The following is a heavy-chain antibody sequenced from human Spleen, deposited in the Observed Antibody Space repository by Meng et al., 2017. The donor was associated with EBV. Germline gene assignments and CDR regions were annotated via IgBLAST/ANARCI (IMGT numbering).Heavy chain of an antibody. CDR2: IIPIFGTA. D-gene: IGHD6-19*01. CDR1: GGTLSSYA. CDR3: ARPHISGWPTHHYFDL. V-gene: IGHV1-69*01. J-gene: IGHJ4*02. Sequence: VQLGQSGAEVKKPGSSVKVSCKVSGGTLSSYAFSWVRQAPGQGLEWMGGIIPIFGTANYAQKIQGRVTITADESSSTVYMELSSLRSEDTAIYYCARPHISGWPTHHYFDLWGPGTLVTVSS.